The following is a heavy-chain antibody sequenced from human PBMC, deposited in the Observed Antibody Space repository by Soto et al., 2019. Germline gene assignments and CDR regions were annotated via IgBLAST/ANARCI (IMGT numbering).Heavy chain of an antibody. Sequence: SETLSLTCTVSGGSISSSSYYWGWIRQPPGKGLEWIGSIYYSGSTYYNPSLKSRVTISVDTSKNQFSLKLSSVTAADTAVYYCARHPNEYSSSPYPRGYYYGMDVWGQGTTVTVSS. CDR3: ARHPNEYSSSPYPRGYYYGMDV. V-gene: IGHV4-39*01. CDR2: IYYSGST. D-gene: IGHD6-6*01. J-gene: IGHJ6*02. CDR1: GGSISSSSYY.